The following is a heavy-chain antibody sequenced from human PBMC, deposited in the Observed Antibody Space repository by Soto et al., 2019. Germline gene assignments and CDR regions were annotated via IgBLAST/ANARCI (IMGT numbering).Heavy chain of an antibody. CDR1: GYTFTSYG. CDR3: ARGMEGDYYYYYMDV. Sequence: EASVKVSCKASGYTFTSYGISWVRQAPGQGLEWMGWISAYNGNTNYAQKLQGRVTMTTDTSTSTAYMELRSLRSDDTAVYYCARGMEGDYYYYYMDVWGKGTTVTVSS. D-gene: IGHD1-1*01. V-gene: IGHV1-18*01. J-gene: IGHJ6*03. CDR2: ISAYNGNT.